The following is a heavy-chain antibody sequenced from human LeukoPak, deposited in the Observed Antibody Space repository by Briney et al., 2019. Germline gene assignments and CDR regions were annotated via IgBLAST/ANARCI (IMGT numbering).Heavy chain of an antibody. CDR3: ARGLRGDPSDY. CDR1: GGSISSGDYY. V-gene: IGHV4-30-4*01. Sequence: SETLSLTCTVSGGSISSGDYYWSWIRQPPGKSLEWIGYIYYSGSTYYNPSLKSRVTISVDTSKNQFSLKLSSVTAADTAVYYCARGLRGDPSDYWGQGTLVTVSS. CDR2: IYYSGST. J-gene: IGHJ4*02.